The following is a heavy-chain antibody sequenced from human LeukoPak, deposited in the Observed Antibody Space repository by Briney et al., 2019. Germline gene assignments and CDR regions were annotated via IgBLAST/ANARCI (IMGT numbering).Heavy chain of an antibody. CDR3: AKDGTDRVY. J-gene: IGHJ4*02. Sequence: GGSLRLSCAGSGFTFSSHWMSWVRQAPGKGLEWVSAISGSGGSTYYADSVKGRFTISRDNSKNTLYLQMNSLRAEDTAVYYCAKDGTDRVYWGQGTLVTVSS. CDR2: ISGSGGST. CDR1: GFTFSSHW. D-gene: IGHD2-8*02. V-gene: IGHV3-23*01.